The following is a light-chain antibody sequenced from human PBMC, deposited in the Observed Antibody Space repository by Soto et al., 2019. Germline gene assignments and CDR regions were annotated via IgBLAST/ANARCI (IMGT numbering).Light chain of an antibody. Sequence: DIQLTQSPSTLSASIGDRVTITCRASQNIHSWLAWYQQKPGKAPKLLIYKASFLESGVSSRFSGSGSGTEFTLTIVNLQPGDFATYYCQQYESYSSPSFGGGTKVDIK. CDR2: KAS. J-gene: IGKJ4*01. CDR1: QNIHSW. CDR3: QQYESYSSPS. V-gene: IGKV1-5*03.